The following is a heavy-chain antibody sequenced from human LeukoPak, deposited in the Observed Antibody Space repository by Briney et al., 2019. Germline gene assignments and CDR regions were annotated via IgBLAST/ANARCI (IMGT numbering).Heavy chain of an antibody. J-gene: IGHJ4*02. D-gene: IGHD4-23*01. CDR1: GGSISSGGYY. Sequence: PSETLSLTCSVSGGSISSGGYYWNWIRQHPGKGLEWIGYIYYSGSTYYNPSLKSRVTISVDTSKNQFSLKLSSVTAADTAVYYCARARPSGNTGSYDYWGQGTLVTVSS. V-gene: IGHV4-31*03. CDR2: IYYSGST. CDR3: ARARPSGNTGSYDY.